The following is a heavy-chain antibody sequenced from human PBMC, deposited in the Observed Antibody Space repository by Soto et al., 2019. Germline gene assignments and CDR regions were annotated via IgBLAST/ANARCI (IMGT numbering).Heavy chain of an antibody. V-gene: IGHV6-1*01. Sequence: SQTLSLTCAISGDSVSSNTASWNWIRQSPSRGLEWLGRTYFRSKWYNDYAVSVKSRIIINPDTSNNQFSLQLNSVTPEETAVYFCAKGDNLGPKTGYACACWGQGTIVTVSS. CDR2: TYFRSKWYN. D-gene: IGHD5-18*01. J-gene: IGHJ1*01. CDR1: GDSVSSNTAS. CDR3: AKGDNLGPKTGYACAC.